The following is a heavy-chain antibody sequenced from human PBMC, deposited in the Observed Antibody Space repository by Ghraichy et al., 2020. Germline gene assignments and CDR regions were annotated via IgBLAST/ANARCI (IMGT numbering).Heavy chain of an antibody. CDR1: DDSINRSPYY. D-gene: IGHD1-1*01. V-gene: IGHV4-39*01. J-gene: IGHJ4*02. Sequence: SETLSLTCTVADDSINRSPYYWGWIRQPPGKGLEWIGSIYYSGTTYYNPSLKSRVTISVDTSKNQFSLKLSSVTAPDTAVYYCARQKLQLGAAFYWGQGTLVT. CDR3: ARQKLQLGAAFY. CDR2: IYYSGTT.